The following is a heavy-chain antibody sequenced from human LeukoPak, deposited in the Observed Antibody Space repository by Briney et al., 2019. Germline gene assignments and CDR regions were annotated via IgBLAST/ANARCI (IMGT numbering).Heavy chain of an antibody. Sequence: GGSLRLSCAASRFTFSSYAMHWVRQAPGKGLEWVAVISYDGSSKYYADSVKGRFTISRDNSKNTLYLQMNSLRAEDTAVYYCARASDYYGSGSYADALDIWGQGTMVTVSS. CDR1: RFTFSSYA. V-gene: IGHV3-30*04. CDR3: ARASDYYGSGSYADALDI. J-gene: IGHJ3*02. D-gene: IGHD3-10*01. CDR2: ISYDGSSK.